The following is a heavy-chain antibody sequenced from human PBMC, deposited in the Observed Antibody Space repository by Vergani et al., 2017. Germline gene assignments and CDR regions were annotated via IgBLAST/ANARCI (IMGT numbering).Heavy chain of an antibody. V-gene: IGHV4-61*02. CDR3: VRDSWRSDLRGVYWFDT. J-gene: IGHJ5*02. Sequence: QVHLTEAGPGLVKPSQTLSLTCPVSGASITSGSFYWGWIRQPAGKGLEWIGRIHASGTKNYNPSLRSRVTLSVDTSKNQLSLKMISMTAADTAVYYCVRDSWRSDLRGVYWFDTWGQGTLVSVSS. CDR2: IHASGTK. CDR1: GASITSGSFY. D-gene: IGHD3-10*01.